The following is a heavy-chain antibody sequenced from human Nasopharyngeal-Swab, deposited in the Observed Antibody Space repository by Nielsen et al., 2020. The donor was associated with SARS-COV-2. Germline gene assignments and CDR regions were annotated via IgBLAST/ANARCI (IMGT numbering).Heavy chain of an antibody. D-gene: IGHD2/OR15-2a*01. CDR3: TFYGRF. V-gene: IGHV4-31*03. J-gene: IGHJ4*02. CDR2: MYSNGIT. CDR1: GGSISSDDYY. Sequence: SETLSLTCTVSGGSISSDDYYWSWIRQHPVKGLEWIGYMYSNGITNYNPSLKSRIIMSVDTSKNQFSLHLTSVTAADTALYFCTFYGRFWGQGTLVTVSS.